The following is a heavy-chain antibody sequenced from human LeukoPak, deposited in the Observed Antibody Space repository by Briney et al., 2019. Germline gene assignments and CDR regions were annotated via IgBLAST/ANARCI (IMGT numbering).Heavy chain of an antibody. J-gene: IGHJ5*02. Sequence: SVKVSCKASRGTFSSYAISWVRQAPGQGLEWMGGIIPMFGTANYAQKLQGRVTITADESTSTAYMELSSLRSEDTAVYYCARDARHKYCSSASCYRGWFDPWGQGTLVTVSS. D-gene: IGHD2-2*01. CDR2: IIPMFGTA. CDR1: RGTFSSYA. V-gene: IGHV1-69*13. CDR3: ARDARHKYCSSASCYRGWFDP.